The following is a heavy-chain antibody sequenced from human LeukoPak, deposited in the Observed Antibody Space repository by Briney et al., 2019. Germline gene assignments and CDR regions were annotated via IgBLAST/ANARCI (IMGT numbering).Heavy chain of an antibody. CDR1: GFTFSSYG. V-gene: IGHV3-23*01. J-gene: IGHJ4*02. CDR2: ISGSGGST. CDR3: AKRRYYYDSSGYFSSD. Sequence: GGSLRLSCAASGFTFSSYGMSWVRQAPGKGLEWVSAISGSGGSTYYADSVKGRFTISRDNSKNTLYLQMNSLRAEDTAVYYCAKRRYYYDSSGYFSSDWGQGTLVTVSS. D-gene: IGHD3-22*01.